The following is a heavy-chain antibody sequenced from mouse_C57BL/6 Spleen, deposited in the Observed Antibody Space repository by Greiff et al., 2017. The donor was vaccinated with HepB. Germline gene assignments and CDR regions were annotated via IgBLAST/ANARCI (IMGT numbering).Heavy chain of an antibody. CDR3: AGAWFAY. CDR1: GYTFTSYW. CDR2: IHPNSGST. J-gene: IGHJ3*01. Sequence: QVQLKESGAELVKPGASVKLSCKASGYTFTSYWMHWVKQRPGQGLEWIGMIHPNSGSTNYNEKFKSKATLTVDKSSSTAYMQLSSLTSEDSAVYYCAGAWFAYWGQGTLVTVSA. V-gene: IGHV1-64*01.